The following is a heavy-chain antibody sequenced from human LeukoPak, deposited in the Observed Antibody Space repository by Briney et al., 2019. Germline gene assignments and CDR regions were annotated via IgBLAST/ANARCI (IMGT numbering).Heavy chain of an antibody. CDR1: GGSISSGSYY. CDR2: IYTSGST. J-gene: IGHJ4*02. V-gene: IGHV4-61*02. CDR3: ASSSGYRYFDY. Sequence: TLSLTCTVSGGSISSGSYYWSWIRQPAGKGLEWIGRIYTSGSTNYNPSLKSRVTISVDTSKNQFSLKLSSVTAADTAVYYCASSSGYRYFDYWGQGTLVTVSS. D-gene: IGHD5-12*01.